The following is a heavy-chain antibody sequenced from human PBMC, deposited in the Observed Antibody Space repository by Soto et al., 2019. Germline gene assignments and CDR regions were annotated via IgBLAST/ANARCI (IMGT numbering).Heavy chain of an antibody. CDR1: GFTFRNHA. J-gene: IGHJ6*02. D-gene: IGHD2-15*01. Sequence: QVQLVESGGGVVQPGGSLRLSCAASGFTFRNHAMHWVRQAPGKGLECLAVIAHDGSNPFYSDSVKGRFTGSRDNSKNTLYLYMNSLRSEETGVYYCSRGDREDILVVVGARPGEYGTDIWGQGTTVIVSS. CDR3: SRGDREDILVVVGARPGEYGTDI. V-gene: IGHV3-30-3*01. CDR2: IAHDGSNP.